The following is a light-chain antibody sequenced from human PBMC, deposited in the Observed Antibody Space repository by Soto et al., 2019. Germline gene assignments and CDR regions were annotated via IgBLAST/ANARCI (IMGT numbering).Light chain of an antibody. CDR2: AAS. CDR3: PQSYSTPLT. CDR1: QSISSY. J-gene: IGKJ5*01. V-gene: IGKV1-39*01. Sequence: DIQMTQSPSSLSASVGDRVTITCRASQSISSYLNWYQQKPGKAPKLLIYAASSLQSGVPSRFSGSGSGTDFTLTISSLQPEDFATYYCPQSYSTPLTFGPGTRLEIK.